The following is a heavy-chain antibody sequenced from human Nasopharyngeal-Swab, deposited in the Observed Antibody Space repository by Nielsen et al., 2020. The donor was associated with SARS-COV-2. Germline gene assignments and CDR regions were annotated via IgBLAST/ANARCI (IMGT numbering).Heavy chain of an antibody. CDR3: ARPRLPAGGHEAADY. CDR1: GFTFSDYY. Sequence: GGSLRLSCAASGFTFSDYYMRWIRQAPGKGLEWISFTSDSGNTKYYADSVKGRFTISRDNAKNSLYLQMNSLRADDTAVYYCARPRLPAGGHEAADYWGQGTLVTVSS. J-gene: IGHJ4*02. V-gene: IGHV3-11*04. CDR2: TSDSGNTK. D-gene: IGHD6-13*01.